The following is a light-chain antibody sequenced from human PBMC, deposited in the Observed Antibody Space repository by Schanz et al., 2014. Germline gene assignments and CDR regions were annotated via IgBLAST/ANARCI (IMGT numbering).Light chain of an antibody. CDR2: GAS. CDR1: QSVTSN. Sequence: EIVMTQSPATLSVSPGERATLSCRASQSVTSNLAWYQQRPGQAPRLLIYGASTRATGIPANFSGSGSGTEFTLTISSLQSEDVATYYCQKYNSAPPFTFGPGTRVDIK. J-gene: IGKJ3*01. V-gene: IGKV3-15*01. CDR3: QKYNSAPPFT.